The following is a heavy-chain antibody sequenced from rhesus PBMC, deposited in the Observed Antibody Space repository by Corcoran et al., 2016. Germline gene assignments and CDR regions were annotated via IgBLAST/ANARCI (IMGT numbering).Heavy chain of an antibody. D-gene: IGHD2-8*01. CDR1: VCSISGYW. V-gene: IGHV4-160*01. J-gene: IGHJ4*01. CDR3: ARVRYCSGGVCYYFDY. Sequence: QLQLQESGPGLVKPSETLSLTCAVSVCSISGYWWSWIRKPPGKGWEWIGRIDSSGSTDYNPSLKSGVTISRDTSKNQFSLKLSSVTAADTAVYYCARVRYCSGGVCYYFDYWGQGVLVTVSS. CDR2: IDSSGST.